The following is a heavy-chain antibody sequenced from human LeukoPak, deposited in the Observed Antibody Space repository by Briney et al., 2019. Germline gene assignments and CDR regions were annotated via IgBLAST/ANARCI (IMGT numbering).Heavy chain of an antibody. Sequence: GGSLRLSCAASGFTFSSYEMNWVRQAPGKGLEWVSYISSSGSTIYYADSVKGRFTISRDNAKNTLYLQMNSLRAEDTAVYYCARVWAGYGGPAFDYWGQGTLVTVSS. J-gene: IGHJ4*02. CDR1: GFTFSSYE. CDR3: ARVWAGYGGPAFDY. D-gene: IGHD4-23*01. V-gene: IGHV3-48*03. CDR2: ISSSGSTI.